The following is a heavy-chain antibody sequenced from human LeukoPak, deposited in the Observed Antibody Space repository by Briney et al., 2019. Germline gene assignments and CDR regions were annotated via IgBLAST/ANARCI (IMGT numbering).Heavy chain of an antibody. Sequence: GGSLRLSCAASGFTFSNAWMSWVRQAPGKGLEWVGRIKSKTDGGTTDYAAPVKGRFTISRDNSKNTLYLQMNSLRAEDTAVYYCAKDRGGYSGSYYFDYWGQGTLVTVSS. J-gene: IGHJ4*02. D-gene: IGHD1-26*01. CDR2: IKSKTDGGTT. CDR1: GFTFSNAW. V-gene: IGHV3-15*01. CDR3: AKDRGGYSGSYYFDY.